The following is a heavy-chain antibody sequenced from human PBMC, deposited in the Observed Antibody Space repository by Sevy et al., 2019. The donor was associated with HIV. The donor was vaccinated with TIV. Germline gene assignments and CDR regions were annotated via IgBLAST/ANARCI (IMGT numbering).Heavy chain of an antibody. CDR3: ARRREYSSPDY. CDR1: GGSISSSSYY. Sequence: SETLSLTCTVSGGSISSSSYYWGWIRQPPGKGLEWIGSIYYSGSTYYNPSLTSRVTISVDTSKNQFSLKLSSVTAADTAVYYCARRREYSSPDYWGQGTLVTVSS. CDR2: IYYSGST. D-gene: IGHD6-6*01. V-gene: IGHV4-39*01. J-gene: IGHJ4*02.